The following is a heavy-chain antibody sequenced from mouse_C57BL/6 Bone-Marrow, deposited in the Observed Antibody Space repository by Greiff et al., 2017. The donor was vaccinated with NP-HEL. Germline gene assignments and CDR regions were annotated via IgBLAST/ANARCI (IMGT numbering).Heavy chain of an antibody. J-gene: IGHJ4*01. CDR1: GYSFTGYY. V-gene: IGHV1-42*01. Sequence: EVQLQQSGPELVKPGASVKISCKASGYSFTGYYMNWVKQSPEKSLEWIGEINPSTGGTTYNQKFKAQATLTVDKSSSTAYMQLKSLTSEDSAVYYCARLDDYDYRYAMDYWGQGTSVTVSS. CDR3: ARLDDYDYRYAMDY. CDR2: INPSTGGT. D-gene: IGHD2-4*01.